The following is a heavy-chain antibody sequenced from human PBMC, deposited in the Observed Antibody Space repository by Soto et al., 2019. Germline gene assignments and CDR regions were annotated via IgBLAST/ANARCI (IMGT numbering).Heavy chain of an antibody. CDR1: GGSISSSSYY. Sequence: SETLSLTCTVSGGSISSSSYYWGWILQPPGKGLEWIGSIYYSGSTYYNPSLKSRATISVDTSKNQFSLKLSSVTAADTAVYYCATRTIFGVVSDYWGQGTLVTVSS. CDR3: ATRTIFGVVSDY. CDR2: IYYSGST. V-gene: IGHV4-39*01. J-gene: IGHJ4*02. D-gene: IGHD3-3*01.